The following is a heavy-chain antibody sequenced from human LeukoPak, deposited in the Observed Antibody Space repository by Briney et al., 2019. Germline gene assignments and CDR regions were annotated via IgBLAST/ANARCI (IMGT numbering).Heavy chain of an antibody. D-gene: IGHD5-18*01. V-gene: IGHV1-46*01. CDR3: ARGVDTTRGLWLYGMDV. J-gene: IGHJ6*02. CDR1: GYTFTSYY. Sequence: ASVKVSCKASGYTFTSYYMHWVRQAPGQGLEWMGIINPSGGSTSYAQKFQGRVTMTRDTPTSTVFMELSSLRSEDTAVYYCARGVDTTRGLWLYGMDVWGQGTTVTVSS. CDR2: INPSGGST.